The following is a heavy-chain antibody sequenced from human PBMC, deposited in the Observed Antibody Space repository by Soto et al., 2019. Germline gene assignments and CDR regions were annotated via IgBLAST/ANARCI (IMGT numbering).Heavy chain of an antibody. J-gene: IGHJ4*02. CDR1: GFRLSDYW. V-gene: IGHV3-74*01. D-gene: IGHD6-19*01. CDR3: SRACEQRPFDY. CDR2: ISVDGGDT. Sequence: PGGSLRLSCAASGFRLSDYWMHWVRQVPGKGLLWVSRISVDGGDTTYAESVKGRFTISRDNAKNTLYLQMDTLRAEDTAIYYWSRACEQRPFDYWGQGTLVTVSS.